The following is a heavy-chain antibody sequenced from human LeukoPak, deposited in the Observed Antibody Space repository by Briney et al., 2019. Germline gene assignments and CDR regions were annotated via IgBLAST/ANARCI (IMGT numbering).Heavy chain of an antibody. V-gene: IGHV4-59*08. CDR2: LFHSGTR. D-gene: IGHD6-13*01. CDR1: GGSITSYY. J-gene: IGHJ4*02. CDR3: ARRRGWKQQLVYFDY. Sequence: PSKTLSLTCTVSGGSITSYYWSWIRQPPGKGLEWIGYLFHSGTRRYNPSLKSRVTISADTTKNQIFLTLNSTTAADTAVYYCARRRGWKQQLVYFDYWGQGTLATVSS.